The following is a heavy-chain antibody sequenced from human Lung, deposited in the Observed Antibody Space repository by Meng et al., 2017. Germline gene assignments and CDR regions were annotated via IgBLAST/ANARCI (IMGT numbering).Heavy chain of an antibody. J-gene: IGHJ4*02. CDR3: ARDEDISAAGKLFGDY. CDR1: GYTFPDYY. D-gene: IGHD6-25*01. Sequence: QVQLVKSGGEVKKPGASVKVSCKPSGYTFPDYYIHWGRRAPGQGLEWMGRINPKSGDTHYAQKFQARVTMTGDTSISTAYMELSGLRSDDTAMYYCARDEDISAAGKLFGDYWGQGTLVTVSS. CDR2: INPKSGDT. V-gene: IGHV1-2*06.